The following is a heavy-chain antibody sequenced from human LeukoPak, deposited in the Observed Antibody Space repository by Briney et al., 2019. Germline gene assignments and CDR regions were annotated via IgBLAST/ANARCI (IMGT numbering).Heavy chain of an antibody. CDR2: ISGSGGST. Sequence: GGSLRLSCAASGFTFSSYAMSWVRQAPGKGLEWVSAISGSGGSTYYADSVKGRFTISRDNSKNTLYPQMNSLRAEDTAVYYCAKEPQYYYDSSGYFDYWGQGTLVTVSS. D-gene: IGHD3-22*01. J-gene: IGHJ4*02. CDR3: AKEPQYYYDSSGYFDY. CDR1: GFTFSSYA. V-gene: IGHV3-23*01.